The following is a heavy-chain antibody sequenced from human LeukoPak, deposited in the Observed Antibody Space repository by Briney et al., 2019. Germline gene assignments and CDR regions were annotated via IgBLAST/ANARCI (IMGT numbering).Heavy chain of an antibody. V-gene: IGHV3-21*01. CDR3: ARDHPRYSGSYGY. CDR2: ISSSSSYI. J-gene: IGHJ4*02. D-gene: IGHD1-26*01. CDR1: GFTFSSYS. Sequence: GGSLRLSCAASGFTFSSYSTNWVRQAPGKGLEWVSSISSSSSYIYYADSVKGRFTISRDNAKNSLYLQMNSLRAEDTAVYYCARDHPRYSGSYGYWGQGTLVTVSS.